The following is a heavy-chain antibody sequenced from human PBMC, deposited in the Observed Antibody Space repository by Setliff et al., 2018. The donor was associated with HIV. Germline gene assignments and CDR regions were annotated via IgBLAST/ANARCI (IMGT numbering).Heavy chain of an antibody. CDR3: ARGVDSYMDV. D-gene: IGHD5-12*01. V-gene: IGHV3-30*03. CDR2: ISDDGSRK. Sequence: GGSLRLSCEASGITFSSYGMQWVRQGPGKGLEWVAGISDDGSRKYYADTVKGRFTISRDNSKNTLYLQMSSLRADDTAVYYCARGVDSYMDVWGKGTTVTVSS. CDR1: GITFSSYG. J-gene: IGHJ6*03.